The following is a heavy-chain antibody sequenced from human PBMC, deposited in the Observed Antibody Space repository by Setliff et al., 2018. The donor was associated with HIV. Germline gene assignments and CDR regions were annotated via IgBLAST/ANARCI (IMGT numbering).Heavy chain of an antibody. V-gene: IGHV1-69*13. CDR3: ASPFGASDSGGYEYEAFAI. CDR2: IIPIFNTA. J-gene: IGHJ3*02. D-gene: IGHD3-22*01. Sequence: ASVKVSCKASGGTFSSYSITWVRQAPGQGLEWMGGIIPIFNTANYAQKFQGGVTITADESTSTAYMELSSLGSEDTAVYYCASPFGASDSGGYEYEAFAIWGQGTMVTVSS. CDR1: GGTFSSYS.